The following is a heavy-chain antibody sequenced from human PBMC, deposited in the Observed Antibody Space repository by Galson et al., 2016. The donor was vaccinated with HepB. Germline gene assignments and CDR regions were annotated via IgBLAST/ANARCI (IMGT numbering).Heavy chain of an antibody. CDR3: ARTYYYDTSGYYRVFDI. Sequence: SVKVSCKASGYTFTTYSISWVRQAPGQGLEWMGWISTYTGNTNYAQKLQGRVTMTTDTSTSTPYMELRSLTSDDTAMYYCARTYYYDTSGYYRVFDIWGQGTMVTVPS. CDR1: GYTFTTYS. CDR2: ISTYTGNT. J-gene: IGHJ3*02. V-gene: IGHV1-18*01. D-gene: IGHD3-22*01.